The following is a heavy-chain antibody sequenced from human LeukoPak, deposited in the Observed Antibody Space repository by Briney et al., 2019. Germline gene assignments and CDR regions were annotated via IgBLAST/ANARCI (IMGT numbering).Heavy chain of an antibody. CDR3: ATLGYCSGGSCYDFDY. CDR1: GGPISSYY. Sequence: SETLSLTCTVSGGPISSYYWSWIRQPPRKGLEWIGYIYSSGSTNYNPSLKSRVTISVDTSKNQFSLKLSSVTAADTAVYYCATLGYCSGGSCYDFDYWGQGTLVAVSS. CDR2: IYSSGST. V-gene: IGHV4-59*08. J-gene: IGHJ4*02. D-gene: IGHD2-15*01.